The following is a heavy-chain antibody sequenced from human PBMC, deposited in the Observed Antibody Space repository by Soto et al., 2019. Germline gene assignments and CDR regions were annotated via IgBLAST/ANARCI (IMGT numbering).Heavy chain of an antibody. V-gene: IGHV3-23*01. CDR2: ISGSGGST. D-gene: IGHD3-22*01. CDR1: GFTFSSYA. Sequence: GGSLRLSCEASGFTFSSYALSWVRQAPGKGLEWVSAISGSGGSTYYADSVKGRFTISRGNSKNTLYLQMNSLRAEDTAVYYCAANRGYNYYYGMDVWGQGTTVTVSS. J-gene: IGHJ6*02. CDR3: AANRGYNYYYGMDV.